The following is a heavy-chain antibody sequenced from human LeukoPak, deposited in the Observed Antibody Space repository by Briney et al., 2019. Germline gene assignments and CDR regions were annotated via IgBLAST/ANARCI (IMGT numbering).Heavy chain of an antibody. Sequence: GGSLRLFCAASGFIFSNYCMTWVRQAPGKGLECLANIKQDVIVKYYVDSVKGRFTISRDNANNIVYLEMNSVRAEDTAVYYCARIGYSSSSFDYWGQGTLVTVSS. D-gene: IGHD6-6*01. J-gene: IGHJ4*02. V-gene: IGHV3-7*01. CDR2: IKQDVIVK. CDR1: GFIFSNYC. CDR3: ARIGYSSSSFDY.